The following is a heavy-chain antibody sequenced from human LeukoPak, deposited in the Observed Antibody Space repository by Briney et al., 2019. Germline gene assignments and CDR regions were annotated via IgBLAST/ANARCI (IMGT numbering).Heavy chain of an antibody. J-gene: IGHJ4*02. D-gene: IGHD2/OR15-2a*01. CDR1: GFTFSNYD. V-gene: IGHV3-48*03. Sequence: GGSLRLSCIVSGFTFSNYDMNWVRQAPGKGLEWVSYICINDNVMYYVDSVKGRFSISRDTAKNSLYLQMNGLSVEDTVVYYCTKNWDSWGQGTLVTVSS. CDR3: TKNWDS. CDR2: ICINDNVM.